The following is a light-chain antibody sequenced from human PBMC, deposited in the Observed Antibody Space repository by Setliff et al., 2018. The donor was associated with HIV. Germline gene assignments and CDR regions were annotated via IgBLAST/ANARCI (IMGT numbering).Light chain of an antibody. CDR3: SSYAITDTLP. CDR1: SRDVGGYNY. V-gene: IGLV2-14*01. J-gene: IGLJ1*01. CDR2: EVR. Sequence: LTQPASVSGSPGQSITISCTGTSRDVGGYNYVSWYQQHPGKAPKLIIYEVRNRPSGVSNRYSGSKSGNTASLTISGLQTEDEADYYCSSYAITDTLPFGTGTKVTVL.